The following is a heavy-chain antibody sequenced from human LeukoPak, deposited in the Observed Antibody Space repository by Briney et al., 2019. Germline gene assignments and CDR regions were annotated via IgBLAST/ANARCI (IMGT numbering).Heavy chain of an antibody. J-gene: IGHJ4*02. CDR3: ARASTTVPNLLDN. D-gene: IGHD4-17*01. CDR2: ISSNGGST. Sequence: GGSLRLSCAASGFXFSDYAIHWVRQAPGKGLEYLSVISSNGGSTYYADSVKGRFTISRDNSKNTLYLQMGSLRAEDMAVYYCARASTTVPNLLDNWGQGTLVTVSS. CDR1: GFXFSDYA. V-gene: IGHV3-64*02.